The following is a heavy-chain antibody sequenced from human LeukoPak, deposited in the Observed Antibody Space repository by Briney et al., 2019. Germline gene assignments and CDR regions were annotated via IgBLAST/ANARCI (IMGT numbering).Heavy chain of an antibody. CDR2: INSDGSST. V-gene: IGHV3-74*01. D-gene: IGHD3-22*01. CDR3: AKIPGEYYYDSSGYGDY. CDR1: GFTFSSYW. Sequence: PGGSLRLSCAASGFTFSSYWMHWVRQAPGKGLVWVSRINSDGSSTSYADSVKGRFTISRDNSKNTLYLQMNSLRAEDTAVYYCAKIPGEYYYDSSGYGDYWGQGTLVTVSS. J-gene: IGHJ4*02.